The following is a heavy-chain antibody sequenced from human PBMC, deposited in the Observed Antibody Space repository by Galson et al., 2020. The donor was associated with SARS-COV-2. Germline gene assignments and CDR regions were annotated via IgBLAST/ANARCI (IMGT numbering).Heavy chain of an antibody. CDR2: ISSSSSYT. CDR1: GFTFSDYY. D-gene: IGHD3-3*01. CDR3: ARVFRSGSPFDP. V-gene: IGHV3-11*06. J-gene: IGHJ5*02. Sequence: GESLKISCAASGFTFSDYYMSWIRQAPGKGLEWVSHISSSSSYTNYADSVKGRFTISRDNAKNSLYLQMNSLRAEDTAVYYCARVFRSGSPFDPWGQGTLVTVSS.